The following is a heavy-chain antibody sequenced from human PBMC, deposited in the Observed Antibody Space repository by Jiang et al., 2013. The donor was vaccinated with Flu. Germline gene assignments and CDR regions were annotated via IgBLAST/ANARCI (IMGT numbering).Heavy chain of an antibody. CDR1: GGSISSNTYY. CDR3: ARDGSVSGHYSGFDC. D-gene: IGHD1-26*01. CDR2: VYYSGNT. J-gene: IGHJ4*02. V-gene: IGHV4-61*01. Sequence: GSGLVKPSETLSLTCTVSGGSISSNTYYWSWIRQTPGKGLEWIGFVYYSGNTNYNPSLRGRVTISVDTSTNQFSLKLGSLTAADTAVYYCARDGSVSGHYSGFDCWGRGTLVTVSS.